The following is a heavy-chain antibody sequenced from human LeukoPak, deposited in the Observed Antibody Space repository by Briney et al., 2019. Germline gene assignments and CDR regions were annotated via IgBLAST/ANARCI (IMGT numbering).Heavy chain of an antibody. Sequence: PSETLSLTCTVSGGSISSYYWSWIRQPPGKGLEWIGYIYYSGSTNYNPSLKSRVTISVDTSKNQFSLKLSSVTAADTAVYYCARESPNDGAFDIWGQGTMVTVSS. J-gene: IGHJ3*02. D-gene: IGHD3-16*01. V-gene: IGHV4-59*01. CDR3: ARESPNDGAFDI. CDR1: GGSISSYY. CDR2: IYYSGST.